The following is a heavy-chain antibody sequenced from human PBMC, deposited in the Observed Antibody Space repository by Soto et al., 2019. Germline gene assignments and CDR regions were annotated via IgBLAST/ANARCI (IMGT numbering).Heavy chain of an antibody. CDR3: AHRLGSRGSFDY. CDR1: GLSLTTRGVG. V-gene: IGHV2-5*01. Sequence: HTQTSTLTHSLSGLSLTTRGVGVPWIRQPPGKALEWLALIYWIDDKRYSPSLKNRLTITKDTSKNQVVLTLTNMDPVDTATYYCAHRLGSRGSFDYWSQGSLVTVSS. CDR2: IYWIDDK. D-gene: IGHD1-26*01. J-gene: IGHJ4*02.